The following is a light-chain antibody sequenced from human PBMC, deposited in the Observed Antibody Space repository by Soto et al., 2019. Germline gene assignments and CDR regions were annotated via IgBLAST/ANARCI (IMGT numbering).Light chain of an antibody. J-gene: IGKJ2*01. CDR1: QVISSW. Sequence: DIQMTQSPSSVSASVGHSLTITCRATQVISSWSAWYQQKPGKAPKLLIYARSNLQSGVPSRFSYSGSGTDFSLTIASLQREDFATDYFHPANSLQYTFGQGTKLEIK. CDR2: ARS. CDR3: HPANSLQYT. V-gene: IGKV1-12*01.